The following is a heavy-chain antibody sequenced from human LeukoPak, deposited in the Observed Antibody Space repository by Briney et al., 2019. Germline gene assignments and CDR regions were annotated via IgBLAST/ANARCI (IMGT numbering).Heavy chain of an antibody. CDR3: ARGLKGYGSGSYYIGHSLDY. Sequence: PGGSLRLSCAASGFTFSRYEMNWVRQAPGKGLEWVSYISSSGSTIHYADSVKGRFTISRDNAKNTLYLQMNSLRAEDTAVYYCARGLKGYGSGSYYIGHSLDYWGQGTLVTVSS. CDR1: GFTFSRYE. D-gene: IGHD3-10*01. V-gene: IGHV3-48*03. J-gene: IGHJ4*02. CDR2: ISSSGSTI.